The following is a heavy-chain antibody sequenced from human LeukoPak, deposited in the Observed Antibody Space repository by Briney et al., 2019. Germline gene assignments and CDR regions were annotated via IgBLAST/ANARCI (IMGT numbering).Heavy chain of an antibody. CDR1: GYTCTIYD. Sequence: ASVNVSCKATGYTCTIYDINWERHGTGQGLGWVGWVNPNSGDTGYSQKFQRRVAITRNTSISTAYMELSSLSSEDTAVYYCARGPLFDGSGDNWFDPWGQGTLVTVSS. D-gene: IGHD3-10*01. V-gene: IGHV1-8*02. CDR2: VNPNSGDT. CDR3: ARGPLFDGSGDNWFDP. J-gene: IGHJ5*02.